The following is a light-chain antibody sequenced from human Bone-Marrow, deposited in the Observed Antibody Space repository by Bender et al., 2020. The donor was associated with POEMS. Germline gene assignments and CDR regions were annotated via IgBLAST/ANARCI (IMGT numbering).Light chain of an antibody. CDR1: SSDVGVSNY. V-gene: IGLV2-8*01. CDR3: CLYAGSSTLV. CDR2: EVS. Sequence: QSALTQPASVSGSPGQSITISCTGTSSDVGVSNYVSWYQQHPGKAPKLMIYEVSERPSGVPDRFSGSKSGNTASLTVSGLQAEDEADYYCCLYAGSSTLVFGGGTKLTVL. J-gene: IGLJ2*01.